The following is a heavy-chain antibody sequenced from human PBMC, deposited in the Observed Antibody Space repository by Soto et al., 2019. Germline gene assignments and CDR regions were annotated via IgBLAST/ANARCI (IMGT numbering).Heavy chain of an antibody. CDR1: GFTFSSYW. CDR2: IKQDGSEK. D-gene: IGHD2-15*01. CDR3: ARVKLVADYYMDV. J-gene: IGHJ6*03. Sequence: PGGSLRLSCAASGFTFSSYWMSWVRQAPGKGLEWVANIKQDGSEKFYVDSVKGRFTISRDNAKNSLYLQMNSLRAEDTAVYYCARVKLVADYYMDVWGKGTTVTVSS. V-gene: IGHV3-7*01.